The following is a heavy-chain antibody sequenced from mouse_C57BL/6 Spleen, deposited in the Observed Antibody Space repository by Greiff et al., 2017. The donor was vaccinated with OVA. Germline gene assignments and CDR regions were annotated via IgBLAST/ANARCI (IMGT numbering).Heavy chain of an antibody. CDR2: IYPGDGDT. V-gene: IGHV1-80*01. J-gene: IGHJ4*01. Sequence: QVQLQQSGAELVKPGASVKISCKASGYAFSSYWMNWVKQRPGKGLEWIGQIYPGDGDTNYNGKFKGKATLTADKSSSTAYMQLSSLTSEDSAVYFCARRDYDGMLYYAMDYWGQGTSVTVSS. CDR3: ARRDYDGMLYYAMDY. CDR1: GYAFSSYW. D-gene: IGHD1-1*01.